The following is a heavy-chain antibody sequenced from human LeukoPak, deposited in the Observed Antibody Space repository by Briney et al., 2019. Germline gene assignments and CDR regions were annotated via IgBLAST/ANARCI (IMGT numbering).Heavy chain of an antibody. J-gene: IGHJ4*02. CDR3: ARAVAGTPIDY. CDR1: GFTFSNYE. V-gene: IGHV3-48*03. Sequence: GGSLRLSCAASGFTFSNYEMNWVRQAPGKGLEWVSYISNSGTTIYYTDSVKGRFTISRDNAQNSLYLQMNSLRAEDTAVYYCARAVAGTPIDYWGQGCLVTVSS. D-gene: IGHD6-19*01. CDR2: ISNSGTTI.